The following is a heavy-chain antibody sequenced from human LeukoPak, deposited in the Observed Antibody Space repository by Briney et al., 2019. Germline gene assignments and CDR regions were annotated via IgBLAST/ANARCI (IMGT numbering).Heavy chain of an antibody. CDR3: ARGRLHYDNLTGYYTPYYYGMDV. D-gene: IGHD3-9*01. CDR1: GGSFSGYY. CDR2: INHSGCT. J-gene: IGHJ6*04. Sequence: SETLSLTCAVYGGSFSGYYWSWIRQPPGKGLEWIGEINHSGCTNYNPSLTSRVTISVDTSKNQFSLKLSSVTAADTAVYYCARGRLHYDNLTGYYTPYYYGMDVWGKGTTVTVSS. V-gene: IGHV4-34*01.